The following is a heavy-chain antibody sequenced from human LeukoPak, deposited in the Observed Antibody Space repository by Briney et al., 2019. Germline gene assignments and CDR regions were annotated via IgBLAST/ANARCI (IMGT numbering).Heavy chain of an antibody. Sequence: GGSLRLSCAASGFTFNSYGMHWVRQAPGKGLEWVAATSYDGDNKSCADSVKGRFTISRDNSKNTLSLQMNSLRPEDTAVYFCAKDRSTGGNYGSGRSFDYWGQGTLVTVSS. V-gene: IGHV3-30*18. J-gene: IGHJ4*02. CDR3: AKDRSTGGNYGSGRSFDY. D-gene: IGHD3-10*01. CDR2: TSYDGDNK. CDR1: GFTFNSYG.